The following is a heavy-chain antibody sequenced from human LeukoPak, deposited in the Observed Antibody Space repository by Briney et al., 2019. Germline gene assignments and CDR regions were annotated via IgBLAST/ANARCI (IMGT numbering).Heavy chain of an antibody. J-gene: IGHJ1*01. CDR3: ARDGGSPAYFQH. CDR2: IYTSGST. D-gene: IGHD2-15*01. Sequence: ETLPLTCTVSAGSISSYYWSWIRQPAGKGLEWIGRIYTSGSTNYNPSLKSRVNMSVDTSKNQFSLKLSSVTAADTAVYYCARDGGSPAYFQHWGQGTLVTVSS. CDR1: AGSISSYY. V-gene: IGHV4-4*07.